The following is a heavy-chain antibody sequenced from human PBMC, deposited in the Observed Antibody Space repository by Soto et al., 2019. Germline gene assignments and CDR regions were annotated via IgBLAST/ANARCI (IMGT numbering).Heavy chain of an antibody. Sequence: PGWSLRLSCAASGFTFSSYGMHWVRQAPGKGLEWVAVISYDGSNKYYADSVKGRFTISRDNSKNTLYLQMNSLRAEDTAVYYCAKDKAHGGNPGIDYWGQGTLVTVSS. CDR1: GFTFSSYG. CDR2: ISYDGSNK. D-gene: IGHD2-15*01. V-gene: IGHV3-30*18. J-gene: IGHJ4*02. CDR3: AKDKAHGGNPGIDY.